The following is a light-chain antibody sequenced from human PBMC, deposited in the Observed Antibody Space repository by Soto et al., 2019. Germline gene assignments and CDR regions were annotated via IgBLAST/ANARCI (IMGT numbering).Light chain of an antibody. V-gene: IGKV3-20*01. CDR2: GAS. J-gene: IGKJ5*01. CDR1: QSVSSN. Sequence: EIVMTPSPATLSVSPGERATLSCRASQSVSSNLAWYQQKPGQTPRLLVYGASSRATGIPDRFSGSGSGTDFTLTISRLEPEDFAVYYCQQHGSSPITFGQGTRLEIK. CDR3: QQHGSSPIT.